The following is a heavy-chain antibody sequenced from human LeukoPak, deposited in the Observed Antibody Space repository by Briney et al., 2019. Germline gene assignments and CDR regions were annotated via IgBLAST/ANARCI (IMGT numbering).Heavy chain of an antibody. V-gene: IGHV4-30-4*08. CDR1: GGSISSGDYY. D-gene: IGHD3-10*01. CDR3: ARNPPGGYYGSGSYGTFDY. J-gene: IGHJ4*02. Sequence: SETLSLTCTVSGGSISSGDYYWSWIHQPPGKGLEWIGYIYYSGSTYYNPSLKSRVTISVDTSKNQFSLKLSSVTAADTAVYYCARNPPGGYYGSGSYGTFDYWGQGTLVTVSS. CDR2: IYYSGST.